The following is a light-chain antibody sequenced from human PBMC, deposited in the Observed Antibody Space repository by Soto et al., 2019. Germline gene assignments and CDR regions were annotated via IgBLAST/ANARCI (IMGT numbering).Light chain of an antibody. CDR1: QSISNY. CDR3: QQTYSSPET. V-gene: IGKV1-39*01. CDR2: ASF. J-gene: IGKJ1*01. Sequence: DIQMTQSPSSLSASVGDRVTISCRASQSISNYLNWYQQKPGKAPKLLIYASFTLQSGVPSRFSGSGSGTDFTLIISRLQPEDFGTYYCQQTYSSPETFGQGTKVEI.